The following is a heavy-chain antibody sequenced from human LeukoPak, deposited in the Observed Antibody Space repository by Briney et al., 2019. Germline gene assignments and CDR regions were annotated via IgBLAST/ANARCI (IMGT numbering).Heavy chain of an antibody. J-gene: IGHJ4*02. CDR2: INSDGGST. CDR1: AFTLSNYW. Sequence: GGSLRLSCAASAFTLSNYWMHWVRQGPGKGLVWVSCINSDGGSTTYADSVKGRFTISRDNAKNTLYLQMNTLRVEDTPVYYCARGSWSAADTNIDYWGQGTLVTVSS. CDR3: ARGSWSAADTNIDY. V-gene: IGHV3-74*01. D-gene: IGHD6-13*01.